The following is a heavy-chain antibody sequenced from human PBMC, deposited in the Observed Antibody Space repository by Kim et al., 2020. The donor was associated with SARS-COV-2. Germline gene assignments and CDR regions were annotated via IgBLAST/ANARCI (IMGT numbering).Heavy chain of an antibody. J-gene: IGHJ6*02. V-gene: IGHV4-39*01. CDR3: AVWFGPARYYYYYGMDV. D-gene: IGHD3-10*01. CDR1: GGSISSSSYY. Sequence: SETLSLTCTVSGGSISSSSYYWGWIRQPPGKGLEWIGSIYYSGSTYYNPSLKSRVTISVDTSKNQFSLKLSSVTAADTAVYYCAVWFGPARYYYYYGMDVWGQGTTVTVSS. CDR2: IYYSGST.